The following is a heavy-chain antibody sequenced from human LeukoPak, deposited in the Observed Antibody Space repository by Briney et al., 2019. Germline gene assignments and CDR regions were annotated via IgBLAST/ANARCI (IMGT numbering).Heavy chain of an antibody. V-gene: IGHV4-61*02. Sequence: PSQTLSLTCTVSGDSISSGIYYWSWIRQSAGKGLEWIGRIYTSGITNYNPSLKSRVSISIDTSKNQFSLKLSSVTAADTVVYYCARGQWVADFDYWGQGTLVTVS. CDR1: GDSISSGIYY. D-gene: IGHD6-19*01. CDR3: ARGQWVADFDY. J-gene: IGHJ4*02. CDR2: IYTSGIT.